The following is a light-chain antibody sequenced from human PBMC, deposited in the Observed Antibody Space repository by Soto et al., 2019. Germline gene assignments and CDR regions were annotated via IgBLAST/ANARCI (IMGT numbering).Light chain of an antibody. J-gene: IGKJ1*01. CDR1: QSVSSSY. V-gene: IGKV3D-20*02. CDR2: GAS. Sequence: EIVLTQSPGTLSLSPGERATLSCRASQSVSSSYLAWYQQKPGQAPRLLIYGASNRATGVPDRFSGSGSGTDFTLTISRLEPEDSAVYYCQQRSDWPPWTFGQGTKVDIK. CDR3: QQRSDWPPWT.